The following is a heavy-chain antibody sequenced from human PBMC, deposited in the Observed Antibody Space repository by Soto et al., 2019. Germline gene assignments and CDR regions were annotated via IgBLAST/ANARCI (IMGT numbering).Heavy chain of an antibody. Sequence: QVQLVQSGAEVKQPGSSVKVSCKTSGGTFSTYAIYWVRQAPGQGLEWMGAIIPLFGTADYAQKFQGRVTITADESTSTAYMELSRLRSEDTAVYYCARPKGSYSSGYYDFDYWGQGTLVTVSS. D-gene: IGHD6-19*01. V-gene: IGHV1-69*01. CDR1: GGTFSTYA. J-gene: IGHJ4*02. CDR2: IIPLFGTA. CDR3: ARPKGSYSSGYYDFDY.